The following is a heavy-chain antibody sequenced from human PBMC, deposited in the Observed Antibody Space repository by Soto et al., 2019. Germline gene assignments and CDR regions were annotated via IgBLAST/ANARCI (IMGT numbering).Heavy chain of an antibody. Sequence: PGGSLRLSCAASGFSFSMYSMNWVRQAPGKGLEWVSYISSSSATIYDTDSVRGRFTISRDNAKNSLYLQMNSLRDEDTAVYYCAREDILGTRSFDYWGQGTLVPVSS. V-gene: IGHV3-48*02. CDR3: AREDILGTRSFDY. J-gene: IGHJ4*02. CDR1: GFSFSMYS. CDR2: ISSSSATI. D-gene: IGHD1-26*01.